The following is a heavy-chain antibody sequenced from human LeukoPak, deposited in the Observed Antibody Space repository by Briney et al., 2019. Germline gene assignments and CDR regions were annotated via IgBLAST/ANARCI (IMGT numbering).Heavy chain of an antibody. CDR1: GXSIGSYY. D-gene: IGHD2-8*01. CDR2: IYYTGDT. J-gene: IGHJ5*02. V-gene: IGHV4-59*12. CDR3: ATYTNYKNWIDP. Sequence: PSETLSLTCTVSGXSIGSYYWSWVRQPPGKGLEWIGYIYYTGDTNYNPSLGSRVTISVDTSKNQFSLKLRSVTAADTAVYYCATYTNYKNWIDPWGQGTLVTVSS.